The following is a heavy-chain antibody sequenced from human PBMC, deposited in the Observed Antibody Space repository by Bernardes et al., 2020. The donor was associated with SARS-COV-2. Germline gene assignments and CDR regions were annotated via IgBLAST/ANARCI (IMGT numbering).Heavy chain of an antibody. J-gene: IGHJ4*02. V-gene: IGHV4-34*01. D-gene: IGHD5-12*01. CDR3: ARSEIGATINN. CDR1: GGSFSGYY. CDR2: INHSGST. Sequence: SETLSLTCAVYGGSFSGYYWSWIRQPPGKGLEWIGEINHSGSTNYNPSLKSRVTISVDTSKNQFSLKLSSVTAADTAVYYCARSEIGATINNWGQGTLVTVSS.